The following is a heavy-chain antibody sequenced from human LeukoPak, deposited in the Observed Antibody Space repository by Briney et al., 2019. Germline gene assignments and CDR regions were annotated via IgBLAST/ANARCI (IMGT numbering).Heavy chain of an antibody. CDR1: GYTFTDYY. CDR3: APTWRLPRSGHAFDI. Sequence: ASVKISCKVSGYTFTDYYMHWVQQAPGKGLEWMGHVDPEDGETIYAEKFQGRVTITADTSTDTAYMELSSLRSEDTAVYYCAPTWRLPRSGHAFDIWGQGTMVTVSS. J-gene: IGHJ3*02. V-gene: IGHV1-69-2*01. CDR2: VDPEDGET. D-gene: IGHD3-3*01.